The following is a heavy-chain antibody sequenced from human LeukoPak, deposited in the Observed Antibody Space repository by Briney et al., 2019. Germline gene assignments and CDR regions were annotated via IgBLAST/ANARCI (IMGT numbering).Heavy chain of an antibody. Sequence: ASVKVSCKASGYTFTSYAMHWVRQAPGQRLEWKGWINAGNGNTKYSQKFQGRVTITRDTSASTAYMELSSLRSEDTAVYYCARSLAVAGTIYYYYGMDVWGQGTTVTVSS. J-gene: IGHJ6*02. CDR3: ARSLAVAGTIYYYYGMDV. D-gene: IGHD6-19*01. V-gene: IGHV1-3*01. CDR1: GYTFTSYA. CDR2: INAGNGNT.